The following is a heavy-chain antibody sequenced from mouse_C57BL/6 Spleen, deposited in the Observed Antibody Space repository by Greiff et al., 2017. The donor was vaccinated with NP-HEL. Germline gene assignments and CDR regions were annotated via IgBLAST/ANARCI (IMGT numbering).Heavy chain of an antibody. CDR3: ARKANWDPYYAMDY. V-gene: IGHV1-7*01. CDR1: GYTFTSYW. J-gene: IGHJ4*01. Sequence: VMLVESGAELAKPGASVKLSCKASGYTFTSYWMHWVKQRPGQGLEWIGYINHSSGYTKYHQKFKDKATLTADKSSSTAYMQLSSLTYEDSAVYYCARKANWDPYYAMDYWGQGTSVTVSS. CDR2: INHSSGYT. D-gene: IGHD4-1*01.